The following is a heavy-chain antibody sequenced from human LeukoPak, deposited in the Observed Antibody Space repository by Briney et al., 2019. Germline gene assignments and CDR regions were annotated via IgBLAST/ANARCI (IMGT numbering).Heavy chain of an antibody. D-gene: IGHD2-2*01. CDR2: IKSKTDGGTT. CDR1: GFTFSNAW. V-gene: IGHV3-15*01. J-gene: IGHJ4*02. Sequence: GGSLRLSCAASGFTFSNAWMSWVRQAPGKGLEWVGRIKSKTDGGTTDYAAPVKGRFTISRDDSKNTLYPQMNSLKTEDTAVYYCTTDYYCSSTSCYPLGYWGQGTLVTVSS. CDR3: TTDYYCSSTSCYPLGY.